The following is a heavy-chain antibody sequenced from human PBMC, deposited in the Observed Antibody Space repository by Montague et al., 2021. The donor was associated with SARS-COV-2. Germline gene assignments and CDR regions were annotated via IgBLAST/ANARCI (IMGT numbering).Heavy chain of an antibody. D-gene: IGHD3-9*01. V-gene: IGHV4-61*02. Sequence: TLSLTCTVSGDSINSGSYYWSWIRQPAGKGLDWIGRIYTSGRYNYNLSLRSRINMSLDTSKCWFSLNLTSVTAADTAVYYCAGPDWLKHWGQGALVTVSP. CDR3: AGPDWLKH. CDR1: GDSINSGSYY. CDR2: IYTSGRY. J-gene: IGHJ1*01.